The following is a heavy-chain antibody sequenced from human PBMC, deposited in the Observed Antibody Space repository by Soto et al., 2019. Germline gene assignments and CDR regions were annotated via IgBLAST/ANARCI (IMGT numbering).Heavy chain of an antibody. CDR3: ASTGGVNMVRGVDAFDI. J-gene: IGHJ3*02. Sequence: ASVEVSCTASGYTFTSYAMHWVRQAPGQRLEWMGWINAGNGNTKYSQKFQGRVTITRDTSASTAYMELSSLRSEDTAVYYCASTGGVNMVRGVDAFDIWGQGTTVTVSS. CDR1: GYTFTSYA. V-gene: IGHV1-3*01. D-gene: IGHD3-10*01. CDR2: INAGNGNT.